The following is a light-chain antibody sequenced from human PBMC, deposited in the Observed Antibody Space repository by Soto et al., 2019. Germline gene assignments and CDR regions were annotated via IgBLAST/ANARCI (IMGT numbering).Light chain of an antibody. Sequence: DIQMTQSPSILSASVGDRVTITCRASQSISKWLAWYQQKPEKAPKVLIFDASILKSGVPSRFSGSGSGTEFTLTISSLQPDDFATYYCQQYNNYLTWTFGQGTKVEIK. CDR1: QSISKW. V-gene: IGKV1-5*01. J-gene: IGKJ1*01. CDR2: DAS. CDR3: QQYNNYLTWT.